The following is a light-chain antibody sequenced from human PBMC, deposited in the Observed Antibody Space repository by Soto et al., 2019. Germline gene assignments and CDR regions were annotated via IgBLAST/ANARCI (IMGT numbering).Light chain of an antibody. CDR1: SSDVGRYNL. J-gene: IGLJ2*01. CDR3: SSYAGINTLV. V-gene: IGLV2-23*02. CDR2: EVT. Sequence: QSVLTQPASVSGSPGQSITISCTGSSSDVGRYNLVSWYQQHPGKAPKVIIYEVTQRPSGVSDRFSGSKSGNTATLTVSGLQAEDEADYHCSSYAGINTLVFGGGTKLTVL.